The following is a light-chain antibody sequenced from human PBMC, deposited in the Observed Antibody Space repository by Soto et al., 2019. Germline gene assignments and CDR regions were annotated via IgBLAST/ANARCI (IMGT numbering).Light chain of an antibody. V-gene: IGKV3-15*01. CDR3: QHYNNRPLT. Sequence: EILMTQSPGTLSVSPGERATLSCRASQSVSSNLAWYQQKPGQAPRLLIFGVSTQATAIPARLSGSGSGTEFTLTISSLQSEDFAIYYCQHYNNRPLTFGGGTKVEIK. CDR2: GVS. CDR1: QSVSSN. J-gene: IGKJ4*01.